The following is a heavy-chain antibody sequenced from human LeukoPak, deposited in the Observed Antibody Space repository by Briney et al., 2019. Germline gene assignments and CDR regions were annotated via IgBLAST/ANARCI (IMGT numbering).Heavy chain of an antibody. V-gene: IGHV3-30*02. D-gene: IGHD6-6*01. CDR3: ARDDNGSSHFDY. J-gene: IGHJ4*02. Sequence: PGGSLRLSCAASGFTFSSYGIHWVRQAPGKGLEWVAFIRYDGSNKYYADSVKGRFTISRDNSKNTLYLQMNSLRAEDTAVYYCARDDNGSSHFDYWGQGTLVTVSS. CDR1: GFTFSSYG. CDR2: IRYDGSNK.